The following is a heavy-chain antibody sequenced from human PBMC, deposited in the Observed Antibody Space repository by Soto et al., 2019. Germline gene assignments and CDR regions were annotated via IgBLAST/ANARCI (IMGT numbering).Heavy chain of an antibody. CDR1: GDSITSSGNF. Sequence: QLQLQESGPGLVKPSETLSLTCFVSGDSITSSGNFWVWIRQSPGKGLEWIGSVSFAGNSYYNPSLKSRVIIAVHPSKNQFSLKLSSVTAADTAVYYCARRVGGYDNWFDPWGQGTLVTVSS. J-gene: IGHJ5*02. D-gene: IGHD5-12*01. CDR3: ARRVGGYDNWFDP. V-gene: IGHV4-39*01. CDR2: VSFAGNS.